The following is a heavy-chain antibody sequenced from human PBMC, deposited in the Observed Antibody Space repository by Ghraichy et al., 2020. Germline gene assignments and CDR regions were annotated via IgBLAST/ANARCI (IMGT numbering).Heavy chain of an antibody. J-gene: IGHJ4*02. CDR2: IKEDGSEI. CDR3: TRKPDCTRSTRFAFDF. Sequence: LSLTCVASGFTFSDFWMVWVRQAPGKGLEWVANIKEDGSEIHYMDSVQGRFTISRDNVKNSLYLQMNDLRAEDTAVYYCTRKPDCTRSTRFAFDFWGPGTRVSVSS. V-gene: IGHV3-7*04. CDR1: GFTFSDFW. D-gene: IGHD2-2*01.